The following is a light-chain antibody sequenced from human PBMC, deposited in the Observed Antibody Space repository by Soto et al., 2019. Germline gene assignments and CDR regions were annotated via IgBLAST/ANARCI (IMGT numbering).Light chain of an antibody. V-gene: IGLV2-11*01. CDR3: CSYAGTPYV. Sequence: QSALTQPRSVSASPGQSVTISCTGTRSDVGGYNYVSWYQHHPSKAPKLMIYGVSERPSGVPDRFSGSKSGNTASLTISGLQAEDEADYYCCSYAGTPYVFGTGTKVTVL. J-gene: IGLJ1*01. CDR1: RSDVGGYNY. CDR2: GVS.